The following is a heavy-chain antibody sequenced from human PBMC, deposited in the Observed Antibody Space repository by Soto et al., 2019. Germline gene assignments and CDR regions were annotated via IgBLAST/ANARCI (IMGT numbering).Heavy chain of an antibody. CDR2: IDPSDSYT. D-gene: IGHD5-18*01. J-gene: IGHJ4*02. V-gene: IGHV5-10-1*01. CDR3: ARHRGYSYGPIDY. CDR1: GYSFTSYW. Sequence: GDSLKISCKGSGYSFTSYWISWVRQMPGKGLEWMGRIDPSDSYTNYSPSFQGHVTISADKSISTAYLQWSSLKASDTAMYYCARHRGYSYGPIDYWGQGTLVTVSS.